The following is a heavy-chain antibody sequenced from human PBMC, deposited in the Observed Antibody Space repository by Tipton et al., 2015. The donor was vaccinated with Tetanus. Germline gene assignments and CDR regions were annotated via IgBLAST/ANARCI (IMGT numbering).Heavy chain of an antibody. CDR3: AKSKRGYSYGTFDY. D-gene: IGHD5-18*01. CDR1: GFTFGSYG. CDR2: IWYDGGNI. V-gene: IGHV3-33*06. J-gene: IGHJ4*02. Sequence: SLRLSCAASGFTFGSYGMHWVRQAPGKGLEWVATIWYDGGNIHYVDSGKGRFTISRDNSKNTLYLQMDSLSAEDTAVYFCAKSKRGYSYGTFDYWGQGTPVTVSS.